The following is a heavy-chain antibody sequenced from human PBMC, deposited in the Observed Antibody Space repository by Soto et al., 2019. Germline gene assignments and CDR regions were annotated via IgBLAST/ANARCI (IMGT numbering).Heavy chain of an antibody. J-gene: IGHJ6*02. CDR1: GYTFTRYG. Sequence: XVRVSLEASGYTFTRYGISWVRQAPGQGLEWMGWISAYNGNTNYAQKLQGRVTMTTDTSTSTAYMELRSLRSDDTAVYYCARDPGIAAARYYYYGMDVWGQGTTVTVSS. D-gene: IGHD6-13*01. V-gene: IGHV1-18*01. CDR2: ISAYNGNT. CDR3: ARDPGIAAARYYYYGMDV.